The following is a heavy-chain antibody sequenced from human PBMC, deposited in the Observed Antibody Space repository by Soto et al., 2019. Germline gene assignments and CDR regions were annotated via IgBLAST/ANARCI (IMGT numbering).Heavy chain of an antibody. V-gene: IGHV1-69*12. D-gene: IGHD5-12*01. J-gene: IGHJ4*02. CDR1: GGTFSSYA. Sequence: QVQLVQSGAEVKKPGSSVKVSCKASGGTFSSYAISWVRQAPGQGLEWMGGIIPIFGTANYAQKFQGRVTIYAXXSTSTAYMELSSLRSADTAVYYCARDSRDGYNLDYWGQGTLVTVSS. CDR3: ARDSRDGYNLDY. CDR2: IIPIFGTA.